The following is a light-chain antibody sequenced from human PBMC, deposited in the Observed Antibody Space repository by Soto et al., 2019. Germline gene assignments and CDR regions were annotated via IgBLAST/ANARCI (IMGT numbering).Light chain of an antibody. CDR2: AAS. J-gene: IGKJ3*01. V-gene: IGKV1-12*01. CDR3: QQATTFPIT. Sequence: GDRVTITCRASQSLSSWLAWYQQKPGKAPKLLIYAASSLQSGVPPRFSGSGSGTDFNFTISSLQPEDFATYYCQQATTFPITFGPGTKVDVK. CDR1: QSLSSW.